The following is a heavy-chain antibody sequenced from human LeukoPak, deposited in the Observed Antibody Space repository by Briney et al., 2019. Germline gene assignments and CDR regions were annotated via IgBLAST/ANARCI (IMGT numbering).Heavy chain of an antibody. J-gene: IGHJ4*02. CDR3: ARGYSSGWSEYYFDY. Sequence: SETLSLTCTVSGGSISTSNYYWGWVRQPPGKALEWIGNIFYSGSTYYSPSLKSRVTISLDTSRNQFSPKLNSVTAADTAVYYCARGYSSGWSEYYFDYWGQGTLVTVSS. CDR1: GGSISTSNYY. CDR2: IFYSGST. D-gene: IGHD6-19*01. V-gene: IGHV4-39*07.